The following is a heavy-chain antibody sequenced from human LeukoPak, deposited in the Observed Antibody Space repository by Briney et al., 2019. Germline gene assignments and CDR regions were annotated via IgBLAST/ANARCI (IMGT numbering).Heavy chain of an antibody. J-gene: IGHJ4*02. D-gene: IGHD2/OR15-2a*01. CDR2: ISYDGSNK. V-gene: IGHV3-30*04. CDR3: VSFYETY. Sequence: GRSLRLSCAASGFTFSSYAMHWVRQAPGKGQEWVAVISYDGSNKYYADSVKGRFTISRDNSKNTVYLQMNSLRAEDTAVYYCVSFYETYWGRGTLVTVSS. CDR1: GFTFSSYA.